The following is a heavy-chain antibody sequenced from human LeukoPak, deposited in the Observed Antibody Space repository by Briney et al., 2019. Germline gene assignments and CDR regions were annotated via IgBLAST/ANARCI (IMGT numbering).Heavy chain of an antibody. Sequence: ASVKVSCKASGYTFTSYYMHWVRQAPGQGREWMGIINPSGGSTSYAQKFQGRVTMTRDTSTSTVYMELSSLRSEDTAVYYCARAPYYYDSSGLGIDYWGQGTLVTVSS. CDR1: GYTFTSYY. CDR3: ARAPYYYDSSGLGIDY. J-gene: IGHJ4*02. D-gene: IGHD3-22*01. CDR2: INPSGGST. V-gene: IGHV1-46*01.